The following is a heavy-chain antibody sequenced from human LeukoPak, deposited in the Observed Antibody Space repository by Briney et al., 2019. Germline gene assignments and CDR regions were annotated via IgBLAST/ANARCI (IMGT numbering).Heavy chain of an antibody. CDR3: ARGSSEAHGWFDP. J-gene: IGHJ5*02. Sequence: PGGSLRLSCAASGFTFSTYNMNWVRQAPGKGLEWLSYISSSSVIIYHADSVKGRFTISRDNAKNSLYLQMNSLRAEDTAVYYCARGSSEAHGWFDPWGQGTLVTVSS. CDR1: GFTFSTYN. CDR2: ISSSSVII. V-gene: IGHV3-48*01. D-gene: IGHD6-6*01.